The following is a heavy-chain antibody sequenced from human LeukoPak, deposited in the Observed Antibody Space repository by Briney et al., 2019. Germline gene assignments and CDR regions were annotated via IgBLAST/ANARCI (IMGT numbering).Heavy chain of an antibody. CDR3: TRDSGTYNWLDP. Sequence: PGGSLRLSCAASGFTFSGSAIHWVRQSSGKGLGWGGHIDKKDNFYATTSAASVTGRFTISRDDSKNTAYLQMNSLKTEDTALYYCTRDSGTYNWLDPWGQGTLVTVSS. J-gene: IGHJ5*02. V-gene: IGHV3-73*01. CDR1: GFTFSGSA. CDR2: IDKKDNFYAT. D-gene: IGHD1-26*01.